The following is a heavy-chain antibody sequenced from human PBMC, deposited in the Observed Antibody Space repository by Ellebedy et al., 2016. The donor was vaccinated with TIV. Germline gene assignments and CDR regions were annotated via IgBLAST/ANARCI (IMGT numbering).Heavy chain of an antibody. Sequence: ASVKVSCXASGYTFTNYAMHWVRQAPGQRLEWMGWINAGNGNTKYSQNFQGRVTITRDTSASTAYMELSSLRSEDTAVYYCARVRSLSVAGTYFDYWGQGTLVTVSS. CDR2: INAGNGNT. D-gene: IGHD6-19*01. V-gene: IGHV1-3*01. J-gene: IGHJ4*02. CDR3: ARVRSLSVAGTYFDY. CDR1: GYTFTNYA.